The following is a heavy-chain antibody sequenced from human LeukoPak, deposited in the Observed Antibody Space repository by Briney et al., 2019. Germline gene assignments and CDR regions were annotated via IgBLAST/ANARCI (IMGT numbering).Heavy chain of an antibody. CDR1: GYTFTGYH. V-gene: IGHV3-23*01. CDR3: SLVPNY. D-gene: IGHD6-13*01. CDR2: ISGSGGST. J-gene: IGHJ4*02. Sequence: SCKASGYTFTGYHMHWVRQAPGKGLEWVSAISGSGGSTYYADSVKGRFTISRDNSKNTLYLQMNSLRAEDTAVYYCSLVPNYWGQGTLVTVSS.